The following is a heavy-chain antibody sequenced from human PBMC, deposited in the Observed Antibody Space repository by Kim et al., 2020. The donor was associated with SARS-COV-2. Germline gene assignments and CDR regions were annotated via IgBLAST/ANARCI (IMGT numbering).Heavy chain of an antibody. Sequence: GGSLRLSCAASGFTFSSYGMHWVRQAPGKGLEWVAVIWYDGSIIHYADSVKGRFTISRDNSKKTLYLQMNSVRAEDRAVYCARMWVRGIIITNYYYYGMDVWGQGTTVTVSS. CDR3: ARMWVRGIIITNYYYYGMDV. D-gene: IGHD3-10*01. CDR1: GFTFSSYG. V-gene: IGHV3-33*01. J-gene: IGHJ6*02. CDR2: IWYDGSII.